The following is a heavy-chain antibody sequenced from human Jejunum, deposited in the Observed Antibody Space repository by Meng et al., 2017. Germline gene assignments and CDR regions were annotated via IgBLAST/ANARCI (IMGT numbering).Heavy chain of an antibody. CDR1: GGSISTYD. V-gene: IGHV4-34*01. CDR3: RLAYCVSDCGDY. CDR2: IHHSGSI. D-gene: IGHD2-21*02. J-gene: IGHJ4*02. Sequence: QVQVQQWGAGLLKPSETLSLTCAFQGGSISTYDWSWVRQPPGKGRVWLGQIHHSGSINDIPSVKGRVTMAVDTSRSQISLKLNSVTAADTAVYYCRLAYCVSDCGDYWGQGTLVTVSS.